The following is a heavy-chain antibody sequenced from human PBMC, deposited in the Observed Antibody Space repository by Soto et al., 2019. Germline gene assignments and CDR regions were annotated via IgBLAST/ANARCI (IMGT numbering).Heavy chain of an antibody. D-gene: IGHD3-3*01. CDR3: ARDKHYDFWSGSYGMDV. V-gene: IGHV3-7*01. CDR2: IKQDGSEK. J-gene: IGHJ6*02. CDR1: GFTFSSYW. Sequence: GGSLRLSCAASGFTFSSYWMSWVRQAPGKGLEWVANIKQDGSEKYYVDSVKGRFTISRDNAKNSLYLQMNSLRAEDTAVYYCARDKHYDFWSGSYGMDVWGQGTTVTVSS.